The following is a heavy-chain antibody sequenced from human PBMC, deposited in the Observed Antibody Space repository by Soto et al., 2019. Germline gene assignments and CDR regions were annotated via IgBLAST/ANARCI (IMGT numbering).Heavy chain of an antibody. CDR1: GFTFSNAW. V-gene: IGHV3-15*07. D-gene: IGHD2-8*01. CDR3: TIRLGYCTNGVCYHSLDY. CDR2: IKSKTDGGTT. Sequence: GGSLRLSCAASGFTFSNAWMNWVRQAPGKGLEWVGRIKSKTDGGTTDYAAPVKGRFTISRDDSKNTLYLQMNSLKTEDTAVYYCTIRLGYCTNGVCYHSLDYWGQGTLVTVSS. J-gene: IGHJ4*02.